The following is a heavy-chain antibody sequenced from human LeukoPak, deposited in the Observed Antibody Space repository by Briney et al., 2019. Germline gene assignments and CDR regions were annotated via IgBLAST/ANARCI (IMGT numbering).Heavy chain of an antibody. D-gene: IGHD3-10*01. J-gene: IGHJ5*02. V-gene: IGHV4-4*07. CDR2: IYSSGDT. Sequence: SETLSLTCTVSGGSIRSFYWNWVRQPAGKGLEWLGRIYSSGDTNYNPSLMSRISMSVDTSKNQFSLKLSSVTAADTAVYYCARRARITMVRGVISQFDPWGQGTLVTVSS. CDR3: ARRARITMVRGVISQFDP. CDR1: GGSIRSFY.